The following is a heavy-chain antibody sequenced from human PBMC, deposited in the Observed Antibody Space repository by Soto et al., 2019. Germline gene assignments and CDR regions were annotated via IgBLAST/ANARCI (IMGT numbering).Heavy chain of an antibody. J-gene: IGHJ4*02. CDR3: ARRGRDGYNFDY. CDR1: GGSFSGYY. CDR2: INHSGST. D-gene: IGHD5-12*01. Sequence: SETLSLTCAVYGGSFSGYYWSWIRQPPGKGLEWIGEINHSGSTNYNPSLKSRVTISVDTSKNQFSLKLSSVTAADTAVYYCARRGRDGYNFDYWGQGTLVTVSS. V-gene: IGHV4-34*01.